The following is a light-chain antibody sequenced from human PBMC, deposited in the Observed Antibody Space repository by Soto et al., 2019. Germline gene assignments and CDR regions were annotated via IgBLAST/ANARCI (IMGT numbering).Light chain of an antibody. CDR3: QQLSSHPLT. CDR1: QGISSY. Sequence: IQLTQSPSSLSASVGDRVTITCRASQGISSYLGWYQQKPGKAPKLLIYAASTLQSGVPSRFSGSGSGTDFTLTISSLQSEDFATYYCQQLSSHPLTFGGGTRWISN. CDR2: AAS. J-gene: IGKJ4*01. V-gene: IGKV1-9*01.